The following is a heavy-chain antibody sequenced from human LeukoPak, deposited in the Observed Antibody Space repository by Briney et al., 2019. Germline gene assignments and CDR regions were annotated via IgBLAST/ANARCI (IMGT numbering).Heavy chain of an antibody. CDR1: GFTFSSYW. CDR2: IKKDGSEK. CDR3: AELGITMIGGV. J-gene: IGHJ6*04. D-gene: IGHD3-10*02. V-gene: IGHV3-7*01. Sequence: GGSLRLSCAASGFTFSSYWMSWVRQARGKGLEWVANIKKDGSEKYYVDSVKGRFTISRDNAKKSLYLQMNSLRAEDTAVYYCAELGITMIGGVWGKGTTVTISS.